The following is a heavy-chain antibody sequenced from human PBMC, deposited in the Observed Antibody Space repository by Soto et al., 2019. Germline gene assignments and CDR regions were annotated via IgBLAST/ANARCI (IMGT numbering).Heavy chain of an antibody. D-gene: IGHD6-19*01. CDR1: GDSVNGGYYC. CDR2: VCFSGSTT. CDR3: ARSGGGSGWL. Sequence: PSETLSLTCTVSGDSVNGGYYCWSRIRHPPGKGLEWIAYVCFSGSTTKYNPSLKSRVTISRDMSKNEFSLKVTSVTAADTAVYYCARSGGGSGWLGGQGTMVTV. V-gene: IGHV4-61*01. J-gene: IGHJ4*02.